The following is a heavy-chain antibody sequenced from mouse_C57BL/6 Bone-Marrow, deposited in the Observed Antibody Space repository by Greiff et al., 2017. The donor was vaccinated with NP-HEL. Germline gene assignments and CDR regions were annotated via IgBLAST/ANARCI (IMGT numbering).Heavy chain of an antibody. Sequence: VKLMESGPELVKPGASVKISCKASGYAFSSSWMNWVKQRPGKGLEWIGRIYPGDGDPNYNGKFKGKATLTADKSSSTAYMQLSSLTSEDSAVYFCARLTYFDVWGTGTTVTVSS. CDR2: IYPGDGDP. V-gene: IGHV1-82*01. D-gene: IGHD4-1*01. CDR3: ARLTYFDV. CDR1: GYAFSSSW. J-gene: IGHJ1*03.